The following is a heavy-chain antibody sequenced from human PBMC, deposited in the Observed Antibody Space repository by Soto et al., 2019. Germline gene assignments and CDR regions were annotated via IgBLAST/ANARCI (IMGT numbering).Heavy chain of an antibody. CDR3: ARDVLTDDSRYDY. Sequence: APVKASSKAPGYTLANNAIHSLHQYPGQRLEWMGWINAANGDTRYSQKFQGRLTITRDTAASTASMEMSSLRSEDTAVYYCARDVLTDDSRYDYWGEGTLVTVSS. J-gene: IGHJ4*02. D-gene: IGHD3-9*01. CDR1: GYTLANNA. CDR2: INAANGDT. V-gene: IGHV1-3*01.